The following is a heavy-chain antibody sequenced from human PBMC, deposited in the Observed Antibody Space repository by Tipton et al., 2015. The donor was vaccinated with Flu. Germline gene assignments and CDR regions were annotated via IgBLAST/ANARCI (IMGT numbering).Heavy chain of an antibody. Sequence: TLSLTCTVSGGSISSYYWSWIRQPPGKGLEWIGYIYYSGSTNYNPSLKSRVTISVDTSKNQFSLKLSSVTAAGTAVYYCAREVTIFGVVRLFDYWGQGTLVTVSS. V-gene: IGHV4-59*01. CDR2: IYYSGST. D-gene: IGHD3-3*01. J-gene: IGHJ4*02. CDR3: AREVTIFGVVRLFDY. CDR1: GGSISSYY.